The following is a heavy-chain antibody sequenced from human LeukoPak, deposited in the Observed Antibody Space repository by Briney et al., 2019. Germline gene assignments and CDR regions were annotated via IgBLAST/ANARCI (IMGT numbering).Heavy chain of an antibody. CDR2: ISGSGGST. J-gene: IGHJ4*02. V-gene: IGHV3-23*01. CDR1: GFTFSSYA. D-gene: IGHD2-8*01. CDR3: AKDTSIGRYCTNGVCSPFDY. Sequence: GGSLRLSCAASGFTFSSYAMSWVRQAPGKGLEWVSAISGSGGSTYDADSVKGWFTISRDNSKNTLYLQMNSLRAEDTAVYYCAKDTSIGRYCTNGVCSPFDYWGQGTLVTVSS.